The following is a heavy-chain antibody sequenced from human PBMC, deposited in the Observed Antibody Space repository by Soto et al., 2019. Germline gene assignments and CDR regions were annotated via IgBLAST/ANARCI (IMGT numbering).Heavy chain of an antibody. Sequence: PTQHRTRTCNFSALSISASGICVCRIPWPPVRALEWLAVIDWADDKYYSTSLKTRLTISKDTSKNQVVLTMTNMDPVDTATYYCARINHNYGYRLFDYWGQGILPPVSS. CDR1: ALSISASGIC. CDR3: ARINHNYGYRLFDY. J-gene: IGHJ4*02. D-gene: IGHD5-18*01. V-gene: IGHV2-70*01. CDR2: IDWADDK.